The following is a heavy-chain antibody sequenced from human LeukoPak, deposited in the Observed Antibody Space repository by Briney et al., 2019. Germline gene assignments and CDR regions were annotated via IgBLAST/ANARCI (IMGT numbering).Heavy chain of an antibody. CDR3: ARDSQTRLGELSFNY. CDR1: GYTFTGYY. D-gene: IGHD3-16*02. J-gene: IGHJ4*02. Sequence: GASVKVSCKASGYTFTGYYMHWVRQALGQGLEWMGWINPNSGGTNYAQKFQGRVTMTRDTSISTAYMELSRLRSDDTAVYYCARDSQTRLGELSFNYWGQGTLVTVSS. V-gene: IGHV1-2*02. CDR2: INPNSGGT.